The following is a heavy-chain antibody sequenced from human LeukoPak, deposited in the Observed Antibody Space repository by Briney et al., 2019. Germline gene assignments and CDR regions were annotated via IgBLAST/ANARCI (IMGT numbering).Heavy chain of an antibody. J-gene: IGHJ6*03. CDR2: MSGSGGST. CDR1: GFTLSTYV. Sequence: PGGSLSLSCAASGFTLSTYVMSGVRQAPGKGVEWVSGMSGSGGSTYYRDSVKGRFTTSRDNYKNTLYLQMNSLRAEDTAVYYCAKDRSPTDYYYYMDVWGKGTPVTVSS. CDR3: AKDRSPTDYYYYMDV. V-gene: IGHV3-23*01. D-gene: IGHD1-14*01.